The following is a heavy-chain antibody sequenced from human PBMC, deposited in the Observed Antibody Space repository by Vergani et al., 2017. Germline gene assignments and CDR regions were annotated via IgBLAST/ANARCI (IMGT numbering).Heavy chain of an antibody. V-gene: IGHV4-34*01. CDR1: GGSFSGYY. D-gene: IGHD3-22*01. Sequence: QVQLQQWGAGLLKPSETLSLTCAVYGGSFSGYYWSWIRQPPGKGLEWIGEINHSGSTNYNPSLKSRVTISVDTSKNQFSLKLSSVTAADTAVYYCANLDYGDYYDSSGACVGYWGQGTLVTVSS. CDR3: ANLDYGDYYDSSGACVGY. CDR2: INHSGST. J-gene: IGHJ4*02.